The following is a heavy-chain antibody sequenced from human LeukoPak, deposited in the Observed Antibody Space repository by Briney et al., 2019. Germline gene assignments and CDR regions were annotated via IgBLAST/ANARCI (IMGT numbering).Heavy chain of an antibody. V-gene: IGHV3-23*01. CDR1: EFTFSSYA. D-gene: IGHD2-15*01. J-gene: IGHJ3*02. CDR3: TTDPSAIVVDGAFDI. CDR2: ISGSGDDT. Sequence: GGSLRLSCVASEFTFSSYAMSWVRQAPGKGLEWVAGISGSGDDTYFGDSVKGRFTISRDNSKNTLYLQMNSLKTEDTAVYYCTTDPSAIVVDGAFDIWGQGTMVTVSS.